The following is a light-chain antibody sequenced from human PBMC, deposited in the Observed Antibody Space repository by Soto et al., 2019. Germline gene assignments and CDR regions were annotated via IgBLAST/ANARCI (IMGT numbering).Light chain of an antibody. CDR1: QNIRSY. V-gene: IGKV3-11*01. CDR2: DAS. Sequence: IMMTQSPATLSLSPGERATLSCRAGQNIRSYLAWYQQKSGQAPRLLIHDASNRAPGTPARFSGSGAGTDFTLKISRVEAEDVGVYYCMQTTQFPLTFGPGTKVDIK. CDR3: MQTTQFPLT. J-gene: IGKJ3*01.